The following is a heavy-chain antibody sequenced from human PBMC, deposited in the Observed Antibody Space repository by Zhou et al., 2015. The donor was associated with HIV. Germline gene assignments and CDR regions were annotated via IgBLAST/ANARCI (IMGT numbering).Heavy chain of an antibody. D-gene: IGHD6-19*01. CDR2: ISPNNGAT. CDR3: ASAVAGTHEDWYFDL. Sequence: QAQLVQSGAAVKKPGASVKVSCKASGYAFTDYYLHWVRQAPGQGLEWMGWISPNNGATNYAPKFQGRVTMTRDTSITTAYMELSGLTSDDTAVYYCASAVAGTHEDWYFDLWGRGTLVTVSS. V-gene: IGHV1-2*02. J-gene: IGHJ2*01. CDR1: GYAFTDYY.